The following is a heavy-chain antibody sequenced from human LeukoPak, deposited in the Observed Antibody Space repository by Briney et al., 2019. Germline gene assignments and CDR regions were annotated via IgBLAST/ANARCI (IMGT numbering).Heavy chain of an antibody. CDR2: INTDESKI. Sequence: GGSLRLSCAASGFTFSSHWMHWVRQTPGKGLVWVSRINTDESKINHADSVKGRFTISRDNAKNTLYLQMNSLRAEDTAVYYCAKDRSFSSNVDYWGRGTLVTVSS. D-gene: IGHD6-13*01. J-gene: IGHJ4*02. CDR3: AKDRSFSSNVDY. CDR1: GFTFSSHW. V-gene: IGHV3-74*01.